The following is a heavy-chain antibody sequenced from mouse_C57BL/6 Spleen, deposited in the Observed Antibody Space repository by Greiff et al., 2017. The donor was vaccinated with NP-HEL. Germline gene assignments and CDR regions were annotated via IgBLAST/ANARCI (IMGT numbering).Heavy chain of an antibody. CDR3: ARSLTTVVATPFDY. V-gene: IGHV1-61*01. CDR1: GYTFTSYW. CDR2: IYPSDSET. Sequence: QFQLQQPGAELVRPGSSVKLSCKASGYTFTSYWMDWVKQRPGQGLEWIGNIYPSDSETHYNQKFKDKATLTVDKSSSTAYMQLSSLTSEDSAVYYCARSLTTVVATPFDYWGQGTTLTVSS. J-gene: IGHJ2*01. D-gene: IGHD1-1*01.